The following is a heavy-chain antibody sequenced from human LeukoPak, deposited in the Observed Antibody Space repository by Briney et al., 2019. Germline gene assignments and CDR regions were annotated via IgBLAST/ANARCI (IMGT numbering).Heavy chain of an antibody. CDR2: ISSSGSTI. CDR1: GFTFSDYY. Sequence: PGGSLRLSCAASGFTFSDYYMSWIRQAPGKGLEGVSYISSSGSTIYYADSVKGRFTISRDNAKNSLYLQMNSLRAEDTAVYYCARDATMVRGDNTFDYWGQGTLVTVSS. CDR3: ARDATMVRGDNTFDY. J-gene: IGHJ4*02. V-gene: IGHV3-11*01. D-gene: IGHD3-10*01.